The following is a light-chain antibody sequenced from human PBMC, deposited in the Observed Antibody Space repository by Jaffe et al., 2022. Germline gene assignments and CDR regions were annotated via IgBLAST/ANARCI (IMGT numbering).Light chain of an antibody. Sequence: QSVLTQPPSVSAAPGQKVTISCSGSSSNIGKNYVSWYQQLPGTAPKLLIYDNNKRPSGIPDRFSGSKSGTSATLGITGLQTGDEADYYCGTWEDSLSAVVFGGGTKLTVL. V-gene: IGLV1-51*01. CDR1: SSNIGKNY. J-gene: IGLJ2*01. CDR3: GTWEDSLSAVV. CDR2: DNN.